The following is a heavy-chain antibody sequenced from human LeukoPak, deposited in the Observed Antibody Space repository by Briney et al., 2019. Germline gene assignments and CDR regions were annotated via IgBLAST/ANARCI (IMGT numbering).Heavy chain of an antibody. J-gene: IGHJ4*02. CDR3: GTGWAMDF. CDR2: IYTGDTT. CDR1: GFIVTNNY. D-gene: IGHD5-24*01. Sequence: GGSLRLSCAASGFIVTNNYMSWVRQAPGKGLEWVSSIYTGDTTEYAGSVKGRFTISRDNSKNTLYLQMNSLRTEDTAVYYCGTGWAMDFWGQGTLVTVSS. V-gene: IGHV3-53*01.